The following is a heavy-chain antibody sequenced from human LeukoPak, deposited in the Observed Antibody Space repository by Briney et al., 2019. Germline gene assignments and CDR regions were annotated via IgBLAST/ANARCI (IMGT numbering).Heavy chain of an antibody. Sequence: KPSETLSLTCTVSGGSISSSSYYWGWIRQPPGKGLEWIGSIYYSGSTYYNPSLKSRVTISVDTSKNQFSLKLSSVTAADTAVYYCARLQEMGAGKVTTSFYFDPWGQGTLVTVSS. CDR2: IYYSGST. CDR1: GGSISSSSYY. CDR3: ARLQEMGAGKVTTSFYFDP. J-gene: IGHJ5*02. D-gene: IGHD4-11*01. V-gene: IGHV4-39*01.